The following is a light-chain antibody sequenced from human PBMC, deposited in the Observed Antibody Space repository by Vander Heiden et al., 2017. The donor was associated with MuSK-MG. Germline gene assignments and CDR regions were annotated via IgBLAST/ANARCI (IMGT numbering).Light chain of an antibody. V-gene: IGLV3-1*01. J-gene: IGLJ7*01. CDR3: QTCDITTVV. CDR1: KLMDSY. Sequence: SFELTQPPSVSVSPGQTATITCSADKLMDSYASWYQQKPGQSPVLVIYQDIKRPSGIPERFSGCSSGNTATLTISGTQSMDEADYFCQTCDITTVVLGGGTHLTVL. CDR2: QDI.